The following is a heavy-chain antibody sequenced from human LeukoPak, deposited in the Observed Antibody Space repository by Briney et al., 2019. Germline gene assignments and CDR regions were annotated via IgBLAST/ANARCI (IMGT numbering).Heavy chain of an antibody. CDR2: IKQDGSEK. V-gene: IGHV3-7*01. CDR1: GFTFSSYW. CDR3: ARPRWLQSPFDY. D-gene: IGHD5-24*01. Sequence: GGSLRLSCAASGFTFSSYWVSWVRQAPGKGLEWVANIKQDGSEKYYVDSVKGRFTISRDNAKNSLYLQMNSLRAEDTAVYYCARPRWLQSPFDYWGQGTLVTVSS. J-gene: IGHJ4*02.